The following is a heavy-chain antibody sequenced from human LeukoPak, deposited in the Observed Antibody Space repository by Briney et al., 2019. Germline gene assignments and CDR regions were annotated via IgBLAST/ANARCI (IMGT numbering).Heavy chain of an antibody. CDR1: GFTFSSYA. CDR3: AISQKRAYYYDSSGYRTYYFDY. J-gene: IGHJ4*02. CDR2: ISGSGGST. V-gene: IGHV3-23*01. D-gene: IGHD3-22*01. Sequence: GGSLRLSCAASGFTFSSYAMSWVRQAPGKGLEWVSAISGSGGSTYYADSVKGRFTISRDNSKNTLYLQMNSLRAEDTALYYCAISQKRAYYYDSSGYRTYYFDYWGQGTLVTVSS.